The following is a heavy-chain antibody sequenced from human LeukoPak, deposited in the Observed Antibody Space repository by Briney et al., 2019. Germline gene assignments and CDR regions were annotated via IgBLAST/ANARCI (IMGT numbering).Heavy chain of an antibody. Sequence: SETLSLTCAVYGGSFSGYYWSWSRQPPGKGLEWIGEINHSGSTNYNPSLKSRVTISVDTSKNQFSLKLSSVTAADTAVYYCAREASGGLLWFGELYYYYMDVWGKGTTVTISS. CDR2: INHSGST. D-gene: IGHD3-10*01. V-gene: IGHV4-34*01. J-gene: IGHJ6*03. CDR1: GGSFSGYY. CDR3: AREASGGLLWFGELYYYYMDV.